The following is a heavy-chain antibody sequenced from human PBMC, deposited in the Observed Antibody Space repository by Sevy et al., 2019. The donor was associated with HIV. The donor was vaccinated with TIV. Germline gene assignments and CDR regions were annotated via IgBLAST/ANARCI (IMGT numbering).Heavy chain of an antibody. D-gene: IGHD2-21*01. CDR3: EGGGGGIVVPSGIGR. CDR2: IKRNESGK. V-gene: IGHV3-7*01. J-gene: IGHJ4*02. Sequence: GGSLRLSCAASGFIFSDYWMKWVRQSPGKGLEWVANIKRNESGKYYVDSVKGRFSISRDNPKKSLYLQMNSRRVEETADYYGEGGGGGIVVPSGIGRWGQGTLVTVSS. CDR1: GFIFSDYW.